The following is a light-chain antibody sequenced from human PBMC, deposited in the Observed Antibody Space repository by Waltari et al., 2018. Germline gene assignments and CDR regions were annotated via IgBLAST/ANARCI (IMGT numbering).Light chain of an antibody. V-gene: IGKV3-15*01. CDR1: QCVSSN. CDR3: QQYNNLWT. J-gene: IGKJ1*01. CDR2: GAS. Sequence: EIVMTQSPATLSVSPGERATLSCRASQCVSSNLAWYQPKPGQAPRLLIYGASTRATGIPARFSGSGSGTEFTLTISSLQSEDFAVYYCQQYNNLWTFGQGTKVEIK.